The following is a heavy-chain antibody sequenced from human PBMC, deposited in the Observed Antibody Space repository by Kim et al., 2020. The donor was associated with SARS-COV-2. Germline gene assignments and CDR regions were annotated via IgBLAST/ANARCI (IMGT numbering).Heavy chain of an antibody. CDR2: ISHTGDIT. Sequence: GGSLRLSCAGSGFTFSSYGMSWVRQAPGKGLEWVSAISHTGDITDYADSMKGRFTISRDNSKNTLYLQTNSLRADDTALYYCAIRGSNYGAYNYWGQGTLVTVSS. V-gene: IGHV3-23*01. J-gene: IGHJ4*02. CDR3: AIRGSNYGAYNY. CDR1: GFTFSSYG. D-gene: IGHD4-17*01.